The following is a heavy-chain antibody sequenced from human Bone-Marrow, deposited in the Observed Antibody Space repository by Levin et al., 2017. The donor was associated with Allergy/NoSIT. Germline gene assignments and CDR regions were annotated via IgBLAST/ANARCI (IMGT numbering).Heavy chain of an antibody. D-gene: IGHD2-8*01. V-gene: IGHV3-7*01. CDR2: IKQDGSEK. CDR1: GFTFSSYW. J-gene: IGHJ4*02. Sequence: GGSLRLSCAASGFTFSSYWMSWVRQAPGKGLEWVANIKQDGSEKYYVDSVKGRFTISRDNAKNSLYLQMNSLRAEDTAVYYCAREDIVLMVYALLDYWGQGTLVTVSS. CDR3: AREDIVLMVYALLDY.